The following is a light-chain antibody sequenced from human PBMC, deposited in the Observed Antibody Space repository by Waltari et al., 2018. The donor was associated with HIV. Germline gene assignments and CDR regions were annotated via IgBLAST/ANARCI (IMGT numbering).Light chain of an antibody. CDR3: AVWDDSLRSVL. Sequence: QSVLTQPPSASGTPGQRVTLSCSGGRSNIGSNPIPWYRQFPGEAPKRLLYTNIQRPAGVPDRFSGSKSGTSASLAISGLQSEDEADFYCAVWDDSLRSVLFGGGTRLTVL. J-gene: IGLJ3*02. CDR1: RSNIGSNP. V-gene: IGLV1-44*01. CDR2: TNI.